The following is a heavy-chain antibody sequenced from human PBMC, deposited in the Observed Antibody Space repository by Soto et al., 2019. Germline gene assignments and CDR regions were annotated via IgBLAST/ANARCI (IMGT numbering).Heavy chain of an antibody. CDR1: GFTFSTYA. Sequence: QVQLVESGGGVVQSGRSLRLSCAASGFTFSTYAMQWVRQAPGKGLEWVAVIWYDGSNKYYGESVKGRFTISRDNSKNTLYMQMDRLRLEDTAIDYCARDYSSSCGGMVDSWGQGTLVTVSS. CDR3: ARDYSSSCGGMVDS. J-gene: IGHJ4*02. D-gene: IGHD6-6*01. V-gene: IGHV3-33*01. CDR2: IWYDGSNK.